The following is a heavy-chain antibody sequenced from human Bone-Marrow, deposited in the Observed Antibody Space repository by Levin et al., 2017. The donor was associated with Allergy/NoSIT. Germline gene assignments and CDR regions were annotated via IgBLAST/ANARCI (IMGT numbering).Heavy chain of an antibody. D-gene: IGHD6-19*01. CDR1: GFTFSSYA. J-gene: IGHJ4*02. Sequence: GGSLRLSCAASGFTFSSYAMSWVRQAPGKGLEWVSSISGSGTITHYAESVKGRFTIPRDISKNMLPLQMNSLRAEDTAIYFCAKEGLAVAGYYFDSWGQGTLVTVSS. V-gene: IGHV3-23*01. CDR3: AKEGLAVAGYYFDS. CDR2: ISGSGTIT.